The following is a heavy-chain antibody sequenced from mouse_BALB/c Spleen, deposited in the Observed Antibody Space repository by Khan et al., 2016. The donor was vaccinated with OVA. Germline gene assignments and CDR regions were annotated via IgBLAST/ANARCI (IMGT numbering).Heavy chain of an antibody. CDR1: GFNIKDTY. D-gene: IGHD2-2*01. J-gene: IGHJ2*01. CDR3: ARNDGYDVVY. CDR2: IDPAKGNS. Sequence: VRLQQSGAELVKPGASVKLSCTASGFNIKDTYLHWVKQRPEQGLEWIGRIDPAKGNSKYDTKFQVKAPLTADTSSNTVYLQLSSRDSEDTAVYYCARNDGYDVVYWGQGSTLTVSS. V-gene: IGHV14-3*02.